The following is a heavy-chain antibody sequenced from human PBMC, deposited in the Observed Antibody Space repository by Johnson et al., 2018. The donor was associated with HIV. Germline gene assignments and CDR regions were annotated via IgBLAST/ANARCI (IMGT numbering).Heavy chain of an antibody. CDR1: GFTFSAYY. Sequence: QVQLVESGGGLVKPGGSLRLSCAASGFTFSAYYMRWIRQAPGKGLECLAYISSSGSSVYYTDSVKGRFTISRDNTKNSLHLPMNSLRAEDTAVYDCARKGGYCTNDICYYAFDMWGQGTMVTVSS. D-gene: IGHD2-8*01. CDR3: ARKGGYCTNDICYYAFDM. CDR2: ISSSGSSV. V-gene: IGHV3-11*04. J-gene: IGHJ3*02.